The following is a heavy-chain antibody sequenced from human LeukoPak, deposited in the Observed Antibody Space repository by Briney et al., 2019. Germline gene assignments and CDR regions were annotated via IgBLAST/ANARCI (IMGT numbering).Heavy chain of an antibody. CDR2: INHSGST. CDR1: GGSFSGYY. D-gene: IGHD3-10*01. Sequence: PSETLSLTCAVYGGSFSGYYWSWIRQPPGKGLEWIGEINHSGSTNYNPSLKSRVTISVDTSKNQFSLKLSSVTAADTAVYYCAVNMVRGTLGFDPWGQGTLVTVSS. CDR3: AVNMVRGTLGFDP. V-gene: IGHV4-34*01. J-gene: IGHJ5*02.